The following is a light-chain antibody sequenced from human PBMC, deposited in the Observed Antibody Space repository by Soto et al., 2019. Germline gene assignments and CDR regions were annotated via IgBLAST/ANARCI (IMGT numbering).Light chain of an antibody. CDR1: QRVLHSSDNHNY. CDR3: QQYYSPPFT. V-gene: IGKV4-1*01. CDR2: GAS. Sequence: DIVMTQSPDSLAVSPGERATINCKSSQRVLHSSDNHNYLAWYQQKAGQTPRLLIYGASTRESGGPARFRGTESGTDFTLTIRSLPAEDVAVYYCQQYYSPPFTVGPGTKVEIQ. J-gene: IGKJ3*01.